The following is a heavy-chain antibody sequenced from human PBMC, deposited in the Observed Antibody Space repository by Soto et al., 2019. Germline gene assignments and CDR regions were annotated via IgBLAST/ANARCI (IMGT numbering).Heavy chain of an antibody. V-gene: IGHV1-69*12. J-gene: IGHJ4*02. CDR1: GGTFSSYA. Sequence: QVQLVQSGAEVKKPGSSVKVSCKASGGTFSSYAISWVRQAPGQGLEWMGGIIPIFGTANYAQKFQGRVTITADESTSTAYMELSSRSSEDTAVYYCARDGNGGNARLDSSYWGQGTLVTVSS. D-gene: IGHD2-15*01. CDR3: ARDGNGGNARLDSSY. CDR2: IIPIFGTA.